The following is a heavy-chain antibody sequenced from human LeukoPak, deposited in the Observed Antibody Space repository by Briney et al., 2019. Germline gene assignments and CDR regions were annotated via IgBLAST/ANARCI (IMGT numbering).Heavy chain of an antibody. Sequence: SQTLSLTCTVSGGSISSGSYYWSWIRQPAGKGLEWIGRIYTSGSTNYNPSLKSRVTISVDTSKNQFSLKLSSVTAADTAVYYYARDRVAWFDPWGQGTLVTVSS. CDR2: IYTSGST. J-gene: IGHJ5*02. CDR3: ARDRVAWFDP. V-gene: IGHV4-61*02. CDR1: GGSISSGSYY.